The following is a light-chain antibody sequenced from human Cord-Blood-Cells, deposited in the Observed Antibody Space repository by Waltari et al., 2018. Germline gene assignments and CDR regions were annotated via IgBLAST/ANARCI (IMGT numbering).Light chain of an antibody. CDR2: KAS. V-gene: IGKV1-5*03. Sequence: DIQMTQSPSTLSASVGDRVTITCRASQSISSWLAWYQQKPGKAPKLLIYKASSLESGVPSRFSVSRSGTEVTLTISSLQPDDFATYYCQQYNSYSTFGQGTKVEIK. J-gene: IGKJ1*01. CDR1: QSISSW. CDR3: QQYNSYST.